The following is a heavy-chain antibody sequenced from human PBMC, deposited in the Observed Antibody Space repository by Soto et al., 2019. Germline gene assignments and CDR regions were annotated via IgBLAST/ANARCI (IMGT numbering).Heavy chain of an antibody. CDR3: ATSPRIVVVTATPYYYGMDV. V-gene: IGHV4-31*03. CDR2: IYYSGST. CDR1: GGSISSGGYY. Sequence: PSETLSLTYTVSGGSISSGGYYWSWIRQHPGKGLEWIGYIYYSGSTYYNPSLKSRVTISVDTSKNQFSLKLSSVTAADTAVYYCATSPRIVVVTATPYYYGMDVWGQGTTVTVSS. J-gene: IGHJ6*02. D-gene: IGHD2-21*02.